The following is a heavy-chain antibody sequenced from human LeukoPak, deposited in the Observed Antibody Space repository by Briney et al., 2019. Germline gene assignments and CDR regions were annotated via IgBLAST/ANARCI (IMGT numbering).Heavy chain of an antibody. Sequence: ASVKVSCKASGYTFTAYHMHWVRQAPGQGLEWMGRINPNSGDTNYAQKFQGRVTMTRDASISTAYMELSRLRSDDTAVYYCARDYCSSTSCLFDYWGQGTLVSVSS. D-gene: IGHD2-2*01. J-gene: IGHJ4*02. V-gene: IGHV1-2*06. CDR3: ARDYCSSTSCLFDY. CDR2: INPNSGDT. CDR1: GYTFTAYH.